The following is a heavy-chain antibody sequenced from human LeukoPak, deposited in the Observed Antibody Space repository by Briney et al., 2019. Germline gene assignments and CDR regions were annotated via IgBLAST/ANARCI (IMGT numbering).Heavy chain of an antibody. Sequence: GGSLRLSCAASGFTFSSYAMNWVRQAPGKGLEWVSAISDSGGSAYYADSVKGRFTISRDNSKNTLYLQTNSLGAEDTALYYCAKRIAAAGNRGFDYWGQGTLVTVSS. J-gene: IGHJ4*02. V-gene: IGHV3-23*01. D-gene: IGHD6-13*01. CDR1: GFTFSSYA. CDR2: ISDSGGSA. CDR3: AKRIAAAGNRGFDY.